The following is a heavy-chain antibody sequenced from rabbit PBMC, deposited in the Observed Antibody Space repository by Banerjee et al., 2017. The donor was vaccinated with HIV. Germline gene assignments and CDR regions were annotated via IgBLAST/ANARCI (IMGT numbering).Heavy chain of an antibody. J-gene: IGHJ4*01. CDR2: INGGSSGSS. Sequence: QEQLEESGGDLVKPEGSLTLTCTASGVSLSGNYWICWVRQAPGKGLEWIACINGGSSGSSHYATWAKGRFTISRMPSTTVTLQMTSLTAADTATYFCARDLAGVIGWNFYLWGQGTLVTVS. D-gene: IGHD4-1*01. V-gene: IGHV1S45*01. CDR3: ARDLAGVIGWNFYL. CDR1: GVSLSGNYW.